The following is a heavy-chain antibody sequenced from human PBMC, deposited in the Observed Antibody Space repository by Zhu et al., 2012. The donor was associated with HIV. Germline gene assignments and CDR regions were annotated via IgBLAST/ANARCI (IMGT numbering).Heavy chain of an antibody. CDR2: VFSSEST. CDR3: ARAECESSTLLSYFDY. D-gene: IGHD1-26*01. Sequence: QVQLQESGPGLVRPSETLSLTCTISGGSIDSYYWNWIRQPAGPAGKGLEWIGRVFSSESTTYNPSLRSRVTVSLDTSRNQFSLKLKSVTAADTAVYYCARAECESSTLLSYFDYWGPEPWSPSPQ. J-gene: IGHJ4*01. V-gene: IGHV4-4*07. CDR1: GGSIDSYY.